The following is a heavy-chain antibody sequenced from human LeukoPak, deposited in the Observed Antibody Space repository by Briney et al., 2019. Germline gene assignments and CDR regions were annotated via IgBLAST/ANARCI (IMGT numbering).Heavy chain of an antibody. CDR2: IYYSGST. D-gene: IGHD6-13*01. CDR3: ARGVAAAGTVFQH. J-gene: IGHJ1*01. V-gene: IGHV4-59*01. Sequence: SETLSLTCTVSGGSISSYYWSWIRQPPGKGLEWIGYIYYSGSTNYNPSLKSRVTISVDTSKNQFSLKLSSVTAADTAMYYCARGVAAAGTVFQHWGQGTLVTVSS. CDR1: GGSISSYY.